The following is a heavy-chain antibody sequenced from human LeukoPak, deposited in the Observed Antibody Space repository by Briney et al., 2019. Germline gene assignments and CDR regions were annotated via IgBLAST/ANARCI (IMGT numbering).Heavy chain of an antibody. Sequence: GGSLRLSCAASGFTFSSYAMSWVRQAPGKGLEWVSAISGSGGSTYYADSVKGRFTISRDNSKNTLYLQMNGLRAEDTAVYYCARGLPYSSSWYSGFDYWGQGALVTVSS. D-gene: IGHD6-13*01. CDR2: ISGSGGST. CDR3: ARGLPYSSSWYSGFDY. V-gene: IGHV3-23*01. J-gene: IGHJ4*02. CDR1: GFTFSSYA.